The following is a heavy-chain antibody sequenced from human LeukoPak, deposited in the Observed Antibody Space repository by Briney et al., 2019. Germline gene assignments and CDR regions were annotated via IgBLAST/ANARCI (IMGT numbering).Heavy chain of an antibody. CDR2: ISGNTSHL. V-gene: IGHV3-21*01. Sequence: PAGSLRLSCAASGFTFSSYYMNWVRQAPGKGLEWVSSISGNTSHLYYADSVKGRFTISRDNANNSLYLQRNSVRAEDTAVYYCARDQYVATIGPDSWGQGTLVTVSS. CDR3: ARDQYVATIGPDS. CDR1: GFTFSSYY. D-gene: IGHD5-24*01. J-gene: IGHJ5*01.